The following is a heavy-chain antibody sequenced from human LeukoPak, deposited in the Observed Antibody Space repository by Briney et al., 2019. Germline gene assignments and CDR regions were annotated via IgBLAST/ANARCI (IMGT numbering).Heavy chain of an antibody. V-gene: IGHV1-69*13. CDR1: GGTFSSYA. Sequence: ASVNVSCKASGGTFSSYAISWVRQAPGQGLEWMGGIIPIFGTANYAQKFQGRVTITADESTSTAYMELSSLRSEDTAVYYCARDEGRSLIAVAGAFDYWGQGTLVTVSS. D-gene: IGHD6-19*01. J-gene: IGHJ4*02. CDR2: IIPIFGTA. CDR3: ARDEGRSLIAVAGAFDY.